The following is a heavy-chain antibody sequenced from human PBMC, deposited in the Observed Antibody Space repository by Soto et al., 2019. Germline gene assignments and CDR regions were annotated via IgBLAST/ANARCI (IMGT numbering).Heavy chain of an antibody. CDR1: GGSISSGGYY. D-gene: IGHD4-4*01. J-gene: IGHJ4*02. CDR2: IYYSGST. CDR3: ARSPKADYSGNSGYYFDY. Sequence: QVQLQESGPGLVKPSQTLSLTCTVSGGSISSGGYYWSWIRQHPGKGLEWIGYIYYSGSTYYNPSLKSRVTISVDTSKNQFSRKLSSVTAANTAVYYCARSPKADYSGNSGYYFDYWGQGTLVTVSS. V-gene: IGHV4-31*03.